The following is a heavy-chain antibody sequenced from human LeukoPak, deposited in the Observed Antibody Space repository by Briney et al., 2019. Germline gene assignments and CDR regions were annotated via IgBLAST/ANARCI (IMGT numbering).Heavy chain of an antibody. CDR2: ISDSADTI. V-gene: IGHV3-11*01. CDR1: GFTFSDSY. D-gene: IGHD3-16*01. Sequence: GGSLRLSCAASGFTFSDSYMSWIRQVPGKGLEWISYISDSADTIYYADSVKGRFTISRDNAKNSLYLQMNSLRAEGTAVYYCAREGGDWGEGYFDYWGQGTLVTVSS. J-gene: IGHJ4*02. CDR3: AREGGDWGEGYFDY.